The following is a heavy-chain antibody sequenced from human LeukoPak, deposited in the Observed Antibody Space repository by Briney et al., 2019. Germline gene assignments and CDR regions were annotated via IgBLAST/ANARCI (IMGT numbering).Heavy chain of an antibody. J-gene: IGHJ6*03. CDR1: GDSVSSNSAT. V-gene: IGHV6-1*01. CDR3: ARGSGVGWFGEITGYYMDV. Sequence: SQTLSLTCAISGDSVSSNSATWNWIRRSPSRGLEWLGRTYYRSKWYSDYAVSVKSRISINPDTSKNQFSLQLNSVTPEDTAVYYCARGSGVGWFGEITGYYMDVWGKGTTVTISS. D-gene: IGHD3-10*01. CDR2: TYYRSKWYS.